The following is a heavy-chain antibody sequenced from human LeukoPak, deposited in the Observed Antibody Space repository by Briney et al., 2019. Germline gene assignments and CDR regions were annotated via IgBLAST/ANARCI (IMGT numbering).Heavy chain of an antibody. CDR2: IRYDGSNK. CDR3: ARPAGYSNSDNLDY. J-gene: IGHJ4*02. V-gene: IGHV3-30*02. Sequence: GGPLRLSCAASGFTCSSYGMHWVPQAPGKGLEWGAFIRYDGSNKYYADSVKGRFTISRDNSKNTLYLQMNSLRAEDTAVYYCARPAGYSNSDNLDYWGQGTLVTVSS. D-gene: IGHD4-11*01. CDR1: GFTCSSYG.